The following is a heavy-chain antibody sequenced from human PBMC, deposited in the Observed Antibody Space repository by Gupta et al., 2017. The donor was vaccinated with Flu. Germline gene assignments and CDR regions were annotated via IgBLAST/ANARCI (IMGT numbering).Heavy chain of an antibody. D-gene: IGHD6-19*01. V-gene: IGHV3-21*01. Sequence: EVQLVESGGGLVKPGGSLRLSCAASGFTFSSYSMNWVRQAPGKGLEWVSSISSSSSYIYYADSVKGRFTISRDNAKNSLYLQMNSLRAEDTAVYYCAREGRLHSSGWYGRWFDPWGQGTRVTVSS. CDR2: ISSSSSYI. J-gene: IGHJ5*02. CDR1: GFTFSSYS. CDR3: AREGRLHSSGWYGRWFDP.